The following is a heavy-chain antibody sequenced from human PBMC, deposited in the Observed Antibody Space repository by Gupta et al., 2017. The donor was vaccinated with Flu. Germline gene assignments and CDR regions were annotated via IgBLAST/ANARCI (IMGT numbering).Heavy chain of an antibody. CDR2: IIWKSGTT. D-gene: IGHD1-1*01. V-gene: IGHV3-9*01. Sequence: EVQLVESGGGLVQPGRSLRLSCAASGSTFGENGVHWVRQAPGKGLEWVSGIIWKSGTTGYADSVKGRFTISRDNARSSLHLQMNSLRVEDTAFYYCVDDLDPGGAVYWGQGTLVTVSS. CDR1: GSTFGENG. J-gene: IGHJ4*02. CDR3: VDDLDPGGAVY.